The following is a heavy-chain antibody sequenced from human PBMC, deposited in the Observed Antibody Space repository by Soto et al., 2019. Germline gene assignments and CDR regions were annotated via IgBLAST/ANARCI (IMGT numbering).Heavy chain of an antibody. J-gene: IGHJ5*02. V-gene: IGHV1-8*01. CDR3: ARGLRFLEWLLQTSNWFDP. CDR1: GYTFTSYD. CDR2: MNPNSGNT. D-gene: IGHD3-3*01. Sequence: QVQLVQSGAEVKKPGASVKVSCKASGYTFTSYDINWVRQATGQGLEWMGWMNPNSGNTGYAQKFQGRVTMTRKTSISTAYMELSSLRSEDTAVYYCARGLRFLEWLLQTSNWFDPWGQGTLVTVSS.